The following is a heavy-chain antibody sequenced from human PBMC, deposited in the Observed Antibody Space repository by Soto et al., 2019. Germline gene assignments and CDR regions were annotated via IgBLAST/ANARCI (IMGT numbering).Heavy chain of an antibody. V-gene: IGHV1-3*01. Sequence: HVELVQSGADVKKPGASVTISCKASGYTFTDYALHWVRQAPGQRLEWMGWMNAGVVNTLYSQKFQGRITITRDTSASTAYMELNSLKSEDTAIYYCARDTGYTFCSLNYWGPGTLVTVSS. CDR3: ARDTGYTFCSLNY. J-gene: IGHJ4*02. CDR2: MNAGVVNT. CDR1: GYTFTDYA. D-gene: IGHD5-18*01.